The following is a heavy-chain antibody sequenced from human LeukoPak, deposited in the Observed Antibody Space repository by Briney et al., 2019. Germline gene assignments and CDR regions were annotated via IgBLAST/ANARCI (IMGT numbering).Heavy chain of an antibody. D-gene: IGHD2-21*01. CDR2: IYSSGNT. V-gene: IGHV4-39*01. CDR3: ARLLGSHINYFDP. CDR1: GGSISSYY. Sequence: SDTLSLTCIVSGGSISSYYLCWFRQPPGKGLDLIGNIYSSGNTYYNASLKSRVTIYIDTSKNQFSLKLSSVTAADTAVYYCARLLGSHINYFDPWGQGTLVTVSS. J-gene: IGHJ5*02.